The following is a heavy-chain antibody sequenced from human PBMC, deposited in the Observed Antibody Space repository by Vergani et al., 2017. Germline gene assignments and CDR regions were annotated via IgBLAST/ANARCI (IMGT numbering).Heavy chain of an antibody. D-gene: IGHD5-18*01. Sequence: EVQLVESGGGVVRPGGSLRLSCAASGFSFGDYPLTWVRQAPGKWLGWVAFISNKAYGGRKEYAAYVKGRFTISRDDSKSLAYMQLGGLKTEDTAVYFGSRGQVYSLGYSEAWGQGTLVTVSS. V-gene: IGHV3-49*04. J-gene: IGHJ5*02. CDR3: SRGQVYSLGYSEA. CDR1: GFSFGDYP. CDR2: ISNKAYGGRK.